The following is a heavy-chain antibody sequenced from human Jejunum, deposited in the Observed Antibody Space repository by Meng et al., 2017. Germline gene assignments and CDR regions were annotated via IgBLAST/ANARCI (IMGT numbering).Heavy chain of an antibody. V-gene: IGHV4-4*02. CDR2: VWPSGAT. J-gene: IGHJ4*02. D-gene: IGHD1-14*01. CDR3: ARAIRERYFDS. CDR1: GVPTTAPFY. Sequence: QEPGPGLGRPSGTLSLTCPFSGVPTTAPFYWTWIRQAPGKGLEWIGEVWPSGATYYNPSLSSRITISIDTSNNQFSLEVAFLTAADTAVYYYARAIRERYFDSWGQGTLVTVSS.